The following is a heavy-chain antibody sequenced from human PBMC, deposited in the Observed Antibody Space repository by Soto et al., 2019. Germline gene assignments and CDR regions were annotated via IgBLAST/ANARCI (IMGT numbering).Heavy chain of an antibody. J-gene: IGHJ6*03. CDR3: ARGHCSGGSCYLGYYYYYMDV. V-gene: IGHV4-59*01. CDR2: IYYSGST. Sequence: QVQLQESGPGLVKPSETLSLTCTVSGGSISSYYWSWIRQPPGKGLEWIGYIYYSGSTNYNPSLKRRVTISVDTSKNQFSLRLSSVTAADTAVYYCARGHCSGGSCYLGYYYYYMDVWGKGTTVTVSS. CDR1: GGSISSYY. D-gene: IGHD2-15*01.